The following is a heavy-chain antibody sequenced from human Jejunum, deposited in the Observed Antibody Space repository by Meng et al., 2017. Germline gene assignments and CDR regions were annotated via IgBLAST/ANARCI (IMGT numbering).Heavy chain of an antibody. CDR3: ARAERGTFNAFAV. D-gene: IGHD3-16*01. CDR2: INVDGSIT. Sequence: EVQLVESGGGLVQPGGSLRRSCAASGFTFSSYWMVWVRQAPGKGLVWVSRINVDGSITSYADSVKGRFTISRENAKNTLYLQVTTLRAEDTAVYYCARAERGTFNAFAVWGQGTMVTVSS. CDR1: GFTFSSYW. V-gene: IGHV3-74*01. J-gene: IGHJ3*01.